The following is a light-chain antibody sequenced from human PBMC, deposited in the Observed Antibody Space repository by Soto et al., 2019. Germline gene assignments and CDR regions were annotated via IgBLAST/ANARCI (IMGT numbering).Light chain of an antibody. J-gene: IGKJ4*01. CDR3: QQYNNWPLT. Sequence: EIVLTQSPATLSLSPGDGATLSCRASQSVSNYLAWYQQKPGQAPRLLIYGASSRASGIPDRFSGSGSGTDFTLTISSLQSEDFAVYYCQQYNNWPLTFGGGTKVDIK. CDR2: GAS. CDR1: QSVSNY. V-gene: IGKV3D-15*01.